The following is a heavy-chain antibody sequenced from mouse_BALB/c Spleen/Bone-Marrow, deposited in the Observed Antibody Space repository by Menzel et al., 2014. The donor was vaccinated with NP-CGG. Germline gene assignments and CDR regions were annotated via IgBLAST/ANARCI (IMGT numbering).Heavy chain of an antibody. V-gene: IGHV2-9*02. D-gene: IGHD1-1*01. Sequence: VMLVESGPGLVAPSQSLSITCTVSGFSLTSYGVHWVRQPPGKGLEWLGVIWAGGSANYNSAIMSRLSISKDNSKSQVFLEMNSRQTYDTAMYYCARRGSGYFFDYWGQGTTLTVSS. CDR2: IWAGGSA. J-gene: IGHJ2*01. CDR1: GFSLTSYG. CDR3: ARRGSGYFFDY.